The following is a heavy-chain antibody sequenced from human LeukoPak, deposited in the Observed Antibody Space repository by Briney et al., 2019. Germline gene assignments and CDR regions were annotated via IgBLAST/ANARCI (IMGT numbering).Heavy chain of an antibody. J-gene: IGHJ3*02. D-gene: IGHD2-2*02. CDR3: ARDFRSCGISCYMYDAFDI. V-gene: IGHV3-74*01. CDR1: GFTFSSYW. CDR2: ITSDGSGI. Sequence: GGSLRLSCAASGFTFSSYWMHWVRQPPGKGLVWVSRITSDGSGIGYADSVKGRFSTSRDNAKNSLFLQMNSLRDEDTAVYYCARDFRSCGISCYMYDAFDIWGQGTLVTVSS.